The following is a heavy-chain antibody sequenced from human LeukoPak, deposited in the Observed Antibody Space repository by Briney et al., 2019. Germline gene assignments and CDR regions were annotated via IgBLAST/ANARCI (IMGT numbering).Heavy chain of an antibody. V-gene: IGHV4-59*08. Sequence: SGTLSLTCTVSGGSISSYYWSWIRQPPGKGLEWIGYIYYSGSTNYNPSLKSRVTISVDTSKNQFSLKLSSVTAADTAVYYCARLSYSSSWYIDYWGQGTLVTVSS. CDR1: GGSISSYY. J-gene: IGHJ4*02. CDR2: IYYSGST. D-gene: IGHD6-13*01. CDR3: ARLSYSSSWYIDY.